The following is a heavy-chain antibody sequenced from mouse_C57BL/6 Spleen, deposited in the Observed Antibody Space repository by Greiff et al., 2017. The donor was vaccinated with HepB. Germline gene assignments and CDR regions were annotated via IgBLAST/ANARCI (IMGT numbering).Heavy chain of an antibody. D-gene: IGHD1-1*01. CDR3: ARDQAIYYYGSSYWYFDV. Sequence: DVKLQESGPGLVKPSQSLSLTCSVTGYSITSGYYWNWIRQFPGNKLEWMGYISYDGSNNYNPSLKNRISITLDTSKNQFFLKLNSVTTEDTATYYCARDQAIYYYGSSYWYFDVWGTGTTVTVSS. CDR2: ISYDGSN. CDR1: GYSITSGYY. J-gene: IGHJ1*03. V-gene: IGHV3-6*01.